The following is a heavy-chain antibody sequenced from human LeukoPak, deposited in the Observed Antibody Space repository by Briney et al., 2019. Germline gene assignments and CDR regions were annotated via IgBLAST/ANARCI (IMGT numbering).Heavy chain of an antibody. CDR3: ARALGDYGSGSYLDY. CDR1: GFTFSSYA. Sequence: GGSLRLSCAASGFTFSSYAMHWVRQAPGKGLEWVAVISYDGSNKYYADSVKGRFTISRDNSKNTLYLQMNSLRAEDTAMYYCARALGDYGSGSYLDYWGQGTLVTVSS. D-gene: IGHD3-10*01. J-gene: IGHJ4*02. V-gene: IGHV3-30*04. CDR2: ISYDGSNK.